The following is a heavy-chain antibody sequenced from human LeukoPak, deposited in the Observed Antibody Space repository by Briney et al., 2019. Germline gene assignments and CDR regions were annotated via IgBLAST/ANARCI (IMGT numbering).Heavy chain of an antibody. CDR1: GITLSNYG. CDR2: ISDSGGRT. J-gene: IGHJ6*02. D-gene: IGHD6-13*01. V-gene: IGHV3-23*01. CDR3: ARPYSSSWGYCYGMDV. Sequence: GGSLRLSCAVSGITLSNYGMSWVRQAPGKGLEWVAGISDSGGRTNYADSVKGRFTISRDNAKNSLYLQMNSLRAEDTAVYYCARPYSSSWGYCYGMDVWGQGTTVTVSS.